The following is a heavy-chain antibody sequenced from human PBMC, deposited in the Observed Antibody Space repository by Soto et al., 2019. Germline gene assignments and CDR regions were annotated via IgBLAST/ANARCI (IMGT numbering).Heavy chain of an antibody. J-gene: IGHJ4*02. V-gene: IGHV1-8*01. CDR3: ARVMGSVDY. Sequence: QVQLVQSGAEVKKPGTSVRISCKTSGYTFTNYDINWVRQAAGQGLEWMGWMNPKSGYTGSARKFQGRVHLNRDNSMKTAYMGLSSLRSEGTAVYYCARVMGSVDYWGQGTLVTVSS. CDR2: MNPKSGYT. D-gene: IGHD1-26*01. CDR1: GYTFTNYD.